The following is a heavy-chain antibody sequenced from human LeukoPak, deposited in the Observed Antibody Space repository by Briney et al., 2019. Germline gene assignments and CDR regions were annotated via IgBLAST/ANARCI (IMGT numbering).Heavy chain of an antibody. CDR3: ARGSFYYGSGTLDAFDI. V-gene: IGHV1-3*01. CDR1: GYTFTLYA. Sequence: ASVKVSCKASGYTFTLYAMHWVRQAPGQRLEWMGWINAGNGNTKYSQNFQGRVTITRDTSASTAYMELSSLRSEDTAVYYCARGSFYYGSGTLDAFDIWGQGTMVTVSS. J-gene: IGHJ3*02. D-gene: IGHD3-10*01. CDR2: INAGNGNT.